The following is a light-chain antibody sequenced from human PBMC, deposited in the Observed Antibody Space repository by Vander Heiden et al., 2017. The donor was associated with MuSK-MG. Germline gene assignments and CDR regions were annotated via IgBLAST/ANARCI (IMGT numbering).Light chain of an antibody. CDR3: QQDGRSHV. J-gene: IGKJ2*01. Sequence: IVLTQYTRTLSLSPGERATLSCRASRSVSSSYLDWYQHIPGQAPRLLIYGASSRATGIPDRFTGSGPGTDFTLTIIRLVPEDIAVYTGQQDGRSHVFGQASKMEIK. CDR2: GAS. V-gene: IGKV3-20*01. CDR1: RSVSSSY.